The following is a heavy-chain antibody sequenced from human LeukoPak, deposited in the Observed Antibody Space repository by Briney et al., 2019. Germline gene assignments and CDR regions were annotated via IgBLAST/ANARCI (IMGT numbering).Heavy chain of an antibody. Sequence: ASVKVSCKASGYTFTGYYIHWVRQAPGQGLEWVGWINPNSGGTDYAQKFQGRLTMTRDTSISTAYMELSSLRSDDTAVYYCATVSDNGWENFDQWGQGTLVTLSS. D-gene: IGHD2-8*01. CDR2: INPNSGGT. J-gene: IGHJ4*02. CDR3: ATVSDNGWENFDQ. CDR1: GYTFTGYY. V-gene: IGHV1-2*02.